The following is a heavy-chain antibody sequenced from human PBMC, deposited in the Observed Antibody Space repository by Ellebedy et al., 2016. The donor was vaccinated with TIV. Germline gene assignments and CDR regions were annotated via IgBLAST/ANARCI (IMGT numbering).Heavy chain of an antibody. V-gene: IGHV3-48*04. CDR1: GFTFSSYY. CDR2: ISGSGGMM. J-gene: IGHJ4*02. CDR3: ARKPMNPTDLYGNFDH. Sequence: PGGSLRLSCSASGFTFSSYYMNWVRQAPGKGLEWVSYISGSGGMMDHADSVKGRFTISRDNANNSLYLQLNSLRAEDTAVYYCARKPMNPTDLYGNFDHWGQGTLVTVSS. D-gene: IGHD1-1*01.